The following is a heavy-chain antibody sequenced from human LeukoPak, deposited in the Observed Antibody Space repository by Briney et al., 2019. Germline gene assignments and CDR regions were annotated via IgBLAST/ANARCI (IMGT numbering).Heavy chain of an antibody. Sequence: GESLRLSCAASGFTFSSHWMHWVRQVSGKGLVWVSRINTDGSDTSYADSVEGRFTISRDNARNTLYLQMNSLRPEDTAVYYCARNNWGIDDWGQGTLVTVSS. CDR1: GFTFSSHW. D-gene: IGHD7-27*01. CDR2: INTDGSDT. V-gene: IGHV3-74*01. J-gene: IGHJ4*02. CDR3: ARNNWGIDD.